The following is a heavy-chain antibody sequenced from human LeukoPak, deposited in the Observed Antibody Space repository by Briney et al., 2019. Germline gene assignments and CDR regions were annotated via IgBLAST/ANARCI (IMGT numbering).Heavy chain of an antibody. J-gene: IGHJ4*02. D-gene: IGHD3-22*01. CDR2: ISGSSSSS. V-gene: IGHV3-23*01. CDR3: VKEGEVVITHRFDS. Sequence: GGSLRLSCAASGFTFSSYAMTWVRQAPGKGLEWVSGISGSSSSSYYADSVEGRFTISRDYSNNTVYLQMNSLRAEDTAVYYCVKEGEVVITHRFDSWGQGTLVTVSS. CDR1: GFTFSSYA.